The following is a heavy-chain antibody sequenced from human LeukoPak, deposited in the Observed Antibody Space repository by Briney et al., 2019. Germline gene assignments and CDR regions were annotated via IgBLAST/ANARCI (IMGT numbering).Heavy chain of an antibody. CDR3: ARWLRGSPTMGNWFDP. Sequence: GGSLRLSCAASGFSFSRYRMNWVRQAPGKGLEWVSSISSNGDYIYYGDSVKGRFTMSRDNAKNSLYLQLSSLRAEDTAVYYCARWLRGSPTMGNWFDPWGQGTLVTVSS. J-gene: IGHJ5*02. V-gene: IGHV3-21*01. CDR1: GFSFSRYR. CDR2: ISSNGDYI. D-gene: IGHD2-2*01.